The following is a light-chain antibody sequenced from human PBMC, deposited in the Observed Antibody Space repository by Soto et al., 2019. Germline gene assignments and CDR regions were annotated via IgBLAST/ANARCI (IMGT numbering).Light chain of an antibody. CDR1: SSDVGGYNY. CDR2: EVT. Sequence: QSVLTQPASVSGSPGQSITISCTGTSSDVGGYNYVSWYQQHPGKAPKLMIYEVTNRPSGVSQRFSGSKSGNSASLTISGLQAEDEADYYCCSYRSGTTWVFGGGTKVTVL. CDR3: CSYRSGTTWV. V-gene: IGLV2-14*01. J-gene: IGLJ3*02.